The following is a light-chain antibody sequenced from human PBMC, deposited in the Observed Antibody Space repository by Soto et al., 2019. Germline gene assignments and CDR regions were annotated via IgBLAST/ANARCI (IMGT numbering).Light chain of an antibody. Sequence: QAVVTQPASVSGSPGQSITISCTGTSSDVGGYNYVSWYQQHPGKAPKLMIYDVSNRPSGVSNRFSGSKSGNTASLTISGLQAEDEADYYCSSWTSGATYVFGSGTKLTVL. CDR3: SSWTSGATYV. CDR1: SSDVGGYNY. CDR2: DVS. J-gene: IGLJ1*01. V-gene: IGLV2-14*01.